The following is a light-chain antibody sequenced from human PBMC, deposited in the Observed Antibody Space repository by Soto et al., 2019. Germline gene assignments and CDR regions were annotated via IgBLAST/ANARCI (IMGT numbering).Light chain of an antibody. Sequence: EIVLTQSPGTLSLSPCERATLSCKTSQTSGSNFLAWYQHKPGQAPRLLIYASSNRATGIPDRFSGSASGPDFTLTISSLEPEDFAVYYCQQYGSSRWTFGQGTKVDIK. J-gene: IGKJ1*01. CDR2: ASS. CDR1: QTSGSNF. CDR3: QQYGSSRWT. V-gene: IGKV3-20*01.